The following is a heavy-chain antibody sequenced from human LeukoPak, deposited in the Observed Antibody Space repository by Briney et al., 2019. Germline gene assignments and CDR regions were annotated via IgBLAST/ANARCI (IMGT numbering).Heavy chain of an antibody. V-gene: IGHV3-30*18. Sequence: GGSLRLSCAASGFTFSSYGMHWVRQAPGKGLEWVAVISYDGSDKYYADSVKGRFTISRDNSKNTLYLQMNSLRAEDTAVYYCAKKGRFWSGTMEGYFDYWGQGTLVTVSS. CDR1: GFTFSSYG. CDR2: ISYDGSDK. D-gene: IGHD3-3*01. J-gene: IGHJ4*02. CDR3: AKKGRFWSGTMEGYFDY.